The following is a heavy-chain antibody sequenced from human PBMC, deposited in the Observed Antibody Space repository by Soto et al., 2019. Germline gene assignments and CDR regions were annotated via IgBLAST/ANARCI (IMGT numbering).Heavy chain of an antibody. D-gene: IGHD3-16*01. CDR1: GYSFPAFW. Sequence: GESLKISCKGSGYSFPAFWIGWVRQMPGKGLEWMGVIYPGDSDTRYSPSFQGQVTMSADRSISTAYLQWTSLKASDTAIYYCARSGRNAYYNMDVWGQGTTVTVSS. CDR2: IYPGDSDT. CDR3: ARSGRNAYYNMDV. J-gene: IGHJ6*02. V-gene: IGHV5-51*01.